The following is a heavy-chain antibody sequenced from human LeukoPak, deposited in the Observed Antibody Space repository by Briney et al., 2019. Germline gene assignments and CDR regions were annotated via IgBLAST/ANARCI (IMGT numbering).Heavy chain of an antibody. CDR2: IYYSGST. Sequence: KPSETLSLTCTVSGGSISSYYWSWIRQPPGKGLEWIGYIYYSGSTNYNPSLKSRVTISVDTSKNQFSLKLRSVTAAGTAVYYCARGDIGYNWFDPWGQGTLVTVSS. V-gene: IGHV4-59*12. CDR3: ARGDIGYNWFDP. CDR1: GGSISSYY. D-gene: IGHD3-9*01. J-gene: IGHJ5*02.